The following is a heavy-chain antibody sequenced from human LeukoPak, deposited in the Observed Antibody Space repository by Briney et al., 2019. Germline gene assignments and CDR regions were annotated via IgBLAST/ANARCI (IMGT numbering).Heavy chain of an antibody. CDR2: INPNRGGT. CDR3: ARRQIDCSTTSCYVDY. J-gene: IGHJ4*02. D-gene: IGHD2-2*01. V-gene: IGHV1-2*02. Sequence: ASVKVSCKASGYTFTDYYINWIRQAPGQGLEWMGWINPNRGGTSYAQNFQGRVTMTRDTSISTAYMELSRLRSDDTAVYYCARRQIDCSTTSCYVDYWGRGTLVTVSS. CDR1: GYTFTDYY.